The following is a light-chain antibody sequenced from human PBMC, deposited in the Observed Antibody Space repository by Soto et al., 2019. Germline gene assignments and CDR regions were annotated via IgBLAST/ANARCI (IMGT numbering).Light chain of an antibody. J-gene: IGLJ3*02. CDR2: DAT. V-gene: IGLV2-23*01. CDR3: CSFAGSATWV. CDR1: SSDVGSYKF. Sequence: QSALTQPASVSGSPGQSIIISCTGTSSDVGSYKFVSWYQQHPGKAPKLMIYDATERPSGVSHRFSGSKSGNTASLTISGLQAEDEADYYCCSFAGSATWVFGGGTKLTVL.